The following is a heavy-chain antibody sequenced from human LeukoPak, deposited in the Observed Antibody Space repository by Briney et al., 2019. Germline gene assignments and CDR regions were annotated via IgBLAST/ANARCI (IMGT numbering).Heavy chain of an antibody. J-gene: IGHJ5*02. D-gene: IGHD3-9*01. CDR1: GGTFSSYA. CDR3: AREGHYDILTGYLGSNWFDP. CDR2: IIPIFGTA. V-gene: IGHV1-69*13. Sequence: ASVKVSCRSSGGTFSSYAISWVRQAPGQGLEWMGGIIPIFGTANYAQKFQGRVTITADESTSTAYMELSSLRSEDTAVYYCAREGHYDILTGYLGSNWFDPWGQGTLVTVSS.